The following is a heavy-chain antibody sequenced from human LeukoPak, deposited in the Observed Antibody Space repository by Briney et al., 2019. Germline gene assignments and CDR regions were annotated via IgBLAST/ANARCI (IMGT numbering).Heavy chain of an antibody. D-gene: IGHD3-16*01. CDR2: ITSGAGST. V-gene: IGHV3-11*01. CDR3: TRGRRGTYYAFES. Sequence: GGSLRLSCDASGFSISDYYMSWIRQSPGKGLELISYITSGAGSTKYADSVKGRFTISRDKAKNSVPLQLNSLRAEDTAVYCCTRGRRGTYYAFESWGQGTLVTVSS. CDR1: GFSISDYY. J-gene: IGHJ4*02.